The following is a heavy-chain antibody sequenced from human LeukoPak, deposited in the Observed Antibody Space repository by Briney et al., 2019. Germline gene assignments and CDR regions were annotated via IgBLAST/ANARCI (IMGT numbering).Heavy chain of an antibody. Sequence: SETLSLTCTVSGGSISSYYWSWIRQPPGKGLEWIGYIYYSGSTNYNPSLKSRVTISVDTSKNQFSLKLSSVTAADTAVYYCARATIAAETLLIDYWGQGTLGTVSS. CDR1: GGSISSYY. V-gene: IGHV4-59*01. CDR2: IYYSGST. CDR3: ARATIAAETLLIDY. J-gene: IGHJ4*02. D-gene: IGHD6-13*01.